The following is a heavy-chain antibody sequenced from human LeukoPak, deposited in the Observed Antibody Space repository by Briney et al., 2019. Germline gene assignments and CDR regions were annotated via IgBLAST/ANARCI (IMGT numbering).Heavy chain of an antibody. CDR3: AKIEYDSSGYYYGKDAFDI. CDR2: ISSSSSYI. J-gene: IGHJ3*02. CDR1: GFTFSSYS. V-gene: IGHV3-21*01. D-gene: IGHD3-22*01. Sequence: GGSLRLSCAASGFTFSSYSMNWVRQAPGKGLEWVSSISSSSSYIYYADSVKGRFTISRDNAKNTLYLQMNSLRAEDTAVYYCAKIEYDSSGYYYGKDAFDIWGQGTMVTVSS.